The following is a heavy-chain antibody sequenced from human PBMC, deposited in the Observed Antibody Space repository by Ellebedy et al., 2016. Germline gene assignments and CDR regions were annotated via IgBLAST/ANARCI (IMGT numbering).Heavy chain of an antibody. CDR3: ARGPWFNP. CDR1: GGSFSGYY. J-gene: IGHJ5*02. V-gene: IGHV4-34*01. Sequence: SETLSLXXAVYGGSFSGYYWSWIRQPPGKGLEWIGEINHSGSTNYNPSLKSRVTISVDTSKNQFSLKLSSVTAADTAVYYCARGPWFNPWGQGTLVTVSS. CDR2: INHSGST.